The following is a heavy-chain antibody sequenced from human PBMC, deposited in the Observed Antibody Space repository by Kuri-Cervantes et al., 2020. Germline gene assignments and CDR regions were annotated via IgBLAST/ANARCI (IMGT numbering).Heavy chain of an antibody. CDR1: GFTFDDYA. V-gene: IGHV3-9*01. CDR3: AKDTAMEDYYGMDV. J-gene: IGHJ6*02. D-gene: IGHD5-18*01. Sequence: GESLKISCAASGFTFDDYAMHWVRQAPGKGLEWVSGISWNSGSIGYADSVKGRFTISRDNAKNSLYLQMNSLRAEDTALYYCAKDTAMEDYYGMDVWGQGTTVTVSS. CDR2: ISWNSGSI.